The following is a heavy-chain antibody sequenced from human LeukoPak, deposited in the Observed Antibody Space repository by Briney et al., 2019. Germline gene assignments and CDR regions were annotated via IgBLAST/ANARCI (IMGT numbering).Heavy chain of an antibody. CDR1: GFTFSSYW. D-gene: IGHD1-14*01. J-gene: IGHJ4*02. CDR2: IKQDGSEK. Sequence: PGGSLRLSCAASGFTFSSYWTSWVRQAPGKGLEWVANIKQDGSEKYYVDSVKGRFTISRDNAKNSLYLQMNSLRAEDTAVYYCARVLQARNYPNPNDYWGQGTLVTVSS. CDR3: ARVLQARNYPNPNDY. V-gene: IGHV3-7*01.